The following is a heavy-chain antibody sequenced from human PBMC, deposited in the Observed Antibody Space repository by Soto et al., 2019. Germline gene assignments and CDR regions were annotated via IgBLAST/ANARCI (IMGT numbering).Heavy chain of an antibody. J-gene: IGHJ4*02. CDR2: ISGSGGST. CDR3: AKAPCSGGSCYSGSVDY. CDR1: GFTFSSYA. Sequence: EVPLLESGGGLVQPGGSLRLSCAASGFTFSSYAMSWVRQAPGKGLEWVSAISGSGGSTYYADSVKGRFTISRDNSKNTLYLPMNSLRAEDTAVYYCAKAPCSGGSCYSGSVDYWGQGALVTVSS. V-gene: IGHV3-23*01. D-gene: IGHD2-15*01.